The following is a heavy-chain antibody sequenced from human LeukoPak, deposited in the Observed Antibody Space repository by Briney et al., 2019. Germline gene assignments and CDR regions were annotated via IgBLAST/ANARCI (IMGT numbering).Heavy chain of an antibody. CDR3: ARENSSGWYVD. Sequence: GASAKVSCKASGYTFTGYYMHWVRQAPGQGLEWMGWINPNSGGTNYAQKFQGRVTMTRDTSTSTAYMELSRLRSDDTAVYYCARENSSGWYVDWGRGTLVTVSS. CDR2: INPNSGGT. V-gene: IGHV1-2*02. D-gene: IGHD6-19*01. J-gene: IGHJ4*02. CDR1: GYTFTGYY.